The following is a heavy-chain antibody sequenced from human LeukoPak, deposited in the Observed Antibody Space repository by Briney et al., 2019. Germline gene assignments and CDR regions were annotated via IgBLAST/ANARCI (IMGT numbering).Heavy chain of an antibody. CDR1: GFTFSTYW. J-gene: IGHJ4*02. CDR3: ARGRYCTSASCYLDY. D-gene: IGHD2-2*01. V-gene: IGHV3-74*01. CDR2: INPDGSST. Sequence: GGSLRLSCAASGFTFSTYWTHWVRQAPGKGLVWVSRINPDGSSTSYADSVKGRFTISRDNAKNTLYLQMNSLRAEDTGVFYCARGRYCTSASCYLDYGGQGTLVTVPS.